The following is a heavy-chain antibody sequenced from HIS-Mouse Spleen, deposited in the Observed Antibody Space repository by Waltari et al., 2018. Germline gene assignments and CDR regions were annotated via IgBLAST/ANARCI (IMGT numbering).Heavy chain of an antibody. CDR3: AREIPYSSSWYDWYFDL. D-gene: IGHD6-13*01. Sequence: QLQLQESGPGLVKPSETLSLTCTVSGGSISSSSYYWGWIRQPPGNGLEWIGGSYYSGRTYYNPSVTGPFTISVDTSKNQFSLKLSSVTAADTAVYYCAREIPYSSSWYDWYFDLWGRGTLVTVSS. CDR1: GGSISSSSYY. CDR2: SYYSGRT. J-gene: IGHJ2*01. V-gene: IGHV4-39*07.